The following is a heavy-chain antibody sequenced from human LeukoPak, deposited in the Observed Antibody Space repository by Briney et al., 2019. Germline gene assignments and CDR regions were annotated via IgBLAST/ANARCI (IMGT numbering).Heavy chain of an antibody. D-gene: IGHD3-10*01. J-gene: IGHJ4*02. CDR1: GYTFTSYG. CDR3: ARDRATYYYGSGSPYYFDY. Sequence: ASVKVSCKASGYTFTSYGISWVRQAPGQGLEWMGWISAYNGNTNYAQKLQGRVTMTTDTSTSTAYMELRSLRSDDTAVYYCARDRATYYYGSGSPYYFDYWGQGTLVTVSS. V-gene: IGHV1-18*04. CDR2: ISAYNGNT.